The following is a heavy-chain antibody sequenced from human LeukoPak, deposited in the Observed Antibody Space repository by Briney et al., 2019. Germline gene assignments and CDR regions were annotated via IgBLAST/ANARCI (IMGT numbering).Heavy chain of an antibody. CDR2: ISAYNGNT. V-gene: IGHV1-18*04. Sequence: ASVKVSCKASGYTFTGYYMHWVRQAPGQGLEWMGWISAYNGNTNYAQKLQGRVTMTTDTSTSTAYMELRSLRSDDTAVYYCARDMGYSSGWYERFDYWGQGTLVTVSS. CDR1: GYTFTGYY. CDR3: ARDMGYSSGWYERFDY. D-gene: IGHD6-19*01. J-gene: IGHJ4*02.